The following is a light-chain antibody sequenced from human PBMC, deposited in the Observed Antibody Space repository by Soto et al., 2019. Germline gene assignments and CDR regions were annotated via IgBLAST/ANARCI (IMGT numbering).Light chain of an antibody. Sequence: DIQMTQSPSTLSASVGDRVTITCRASQSISSWLAWYQQKPGKAPKLLIYKASSLESGVPSRFSGSGSGTEFTLTISSLQPDDFATYYCQQYNSYSLTLGQGTKVDLK. CDR1: QSISSW. V-gene: IGKV1-5*03. CDR2: KAS. CDR3: QQYNSYSLT. J-gene: IGKJ1*01.